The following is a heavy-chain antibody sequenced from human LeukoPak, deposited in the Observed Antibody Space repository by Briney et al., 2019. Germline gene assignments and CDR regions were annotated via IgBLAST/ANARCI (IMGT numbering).Heavy chain of an antibody. V-gene: IGHV3-53*01. CDR1: GFTVSSNY. Sequence: PGGSLRLSCAASGFTVSSNYMSWVRQAPGKGLEWVSVIYSGGSTYYADSVKGRFTISRDNSKNTLYLQMNSLRAEDTAVYYCARGDYGDYGSTINAFDIWGQGTMVTVSS. J-gene: IGHJ3*02. CDR2: IYSGGST. D-gene: IGHD4-17*01. CDR3: ARGDYGDYGSTINAFDI.